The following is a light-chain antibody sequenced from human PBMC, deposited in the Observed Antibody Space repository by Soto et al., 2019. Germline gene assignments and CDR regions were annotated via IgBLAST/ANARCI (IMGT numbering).Light chain of an antibody. CDR1: RRVSSSF. CDR3: QQYSSSPPLT. J-gene: IGKJ4*01. Sequence: PGGRATLSCRASRRVSSSFLAWYQQKPGQAPRLLIYGASSRATGIPDRFSGSGSGTDFTLTISRLEPEDFAVYYCQQYSSSPPLTFGGGTQLAI. CDR2: GAS. V-gene: IGKV3-20*01.